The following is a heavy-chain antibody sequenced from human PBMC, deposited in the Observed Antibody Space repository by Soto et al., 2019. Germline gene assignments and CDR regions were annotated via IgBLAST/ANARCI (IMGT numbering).Heavy chain of an antibody. CDR1: GGSLSSYY. V-gene: IGHV4-59*01. CDR3: AREYYYDSSGYYRDAFDI. D-gene: IGHD3-22*01. Sequence: SETLSLTCTVSGGSLSSYYWSWIRQPPGKGLEWIGYIYYSGSTNYNPYLKSRVTISEATSKNQFSLKLSSATAADKAVYYCAREYYYDSSGYYRDAFDICGQRTMLTVSS. J-gene: IGHJ3*02. CDR2: IYYSGST.